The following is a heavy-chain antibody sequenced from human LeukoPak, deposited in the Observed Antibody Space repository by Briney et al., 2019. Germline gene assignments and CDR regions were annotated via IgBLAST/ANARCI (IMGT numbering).Heavy chain of an antibody. CDR3: ARRSVVVVAATDDAFDI. J-gene: IGHJ3*02. CDR2: IYPGDSDT. D-gene: IGHD2-15*01. Sequence: GESLKISCKGSGYSFTSYWIGWVRQMPGKGLEWMGIIYPGDSDTRYSPSFQGQVTISADKSISTAYLQWSSLKASDTAMYYCARRSVVVVAATDDAFDIWGQGTMVTASS. CDR1: GYSFTSYW. V-gene: IGHV5-51*01.